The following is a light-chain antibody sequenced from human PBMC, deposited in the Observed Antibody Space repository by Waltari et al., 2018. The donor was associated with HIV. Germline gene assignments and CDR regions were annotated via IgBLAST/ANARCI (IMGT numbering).Light chain of an antibody. CDR1: SSDVGSYNL. CDR2: EGS. J-gene: IGLJ3*02. CDR3: CSYAGSSTGV. V-gene: IGLV2-23*01. Sequence: QSALTQPASVSGSPGQSITISCTGTSSDVGSYNLVSWYQQHPGKAPKLMIYEGSKRPAVVSRRFSGYKSGNTASLTISGIQADDEADYYCCSYAGSSTGVFGGGTKRTFL.